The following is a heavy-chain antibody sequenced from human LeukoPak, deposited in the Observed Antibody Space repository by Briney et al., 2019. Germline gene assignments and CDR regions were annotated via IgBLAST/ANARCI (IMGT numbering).Heavy chain of an antibody. J-gene: IGHJ1*01. Sequence: GGSLRLSCAASGFTFSSYAMHWVRQAPGKGLEWVAVISYDGSNKYYADSVKGRFTISRDNSKNTLYLQMNSLRAEDTAVYYCASRRENTIFGVVITPYFQHWGQGTLVTVSS. CDR1: GFTFSSYA. CDR2: ISYDGSNK. V-gene: IGHV3-30-3*01. D-gene: IGHD3-3*01. CDR3: ASRRENTIFGVVITPYFQH.